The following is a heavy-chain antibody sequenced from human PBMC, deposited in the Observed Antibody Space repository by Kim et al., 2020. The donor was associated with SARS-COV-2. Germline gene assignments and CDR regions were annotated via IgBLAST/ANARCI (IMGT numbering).Heavy chain of an antibody. V-gene: IGHV3-15*01. Sequence: DYAAPVKGRFTISRDESKNTLYLQMNSLKTEDTAVYYCTTESSGYLPFGYWGQGTLVTVSS. CDR3: TTESSGYLPFGY. D-gene: IGHD3-22*01. J-gene: IGHJ4*02.